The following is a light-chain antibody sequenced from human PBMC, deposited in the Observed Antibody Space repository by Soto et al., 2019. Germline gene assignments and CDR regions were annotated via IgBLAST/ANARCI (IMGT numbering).Light chain of an antibody. CDR1: NIGSKS. CDR2: DDS. V-gene: IGLV3-21*02. J-gene: IGLJ1*01. Sequence: SYELTQPPSVSVAPGQTARIICGGNNIGSKSVHWYQQRPGQAPVLVVYDDSDRPSGIPERFSGSNSENTATLTIRRVEAGDEADYYCQMWDGNTDYVFGSGTKVTVL. CDR3: QMWDGNTDYV.